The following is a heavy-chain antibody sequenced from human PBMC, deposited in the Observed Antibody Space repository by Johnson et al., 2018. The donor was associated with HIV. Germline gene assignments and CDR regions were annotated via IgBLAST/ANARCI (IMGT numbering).Heavy chain of an antibody. Sequence: EVQLVESGGGVVQPGRSLRLSCAASGFTFDDYAMHWVRQAPGKGLEWVSGIGTAGDTYYPGSVKGRFTISRENAKNSLYLQMNSLRAGDTAVYYCARAPRFGRVRGSAFDIWGQGTMVTVSS. CDR1: GFTFDDYA. CDR2: IGTAGDT. V-gene: IGHV3-13*01. D-gene: IGHD3-10*01. CDR3: ARAPRFGRVRGSAFDI. J-gene: IGHJ3*02.